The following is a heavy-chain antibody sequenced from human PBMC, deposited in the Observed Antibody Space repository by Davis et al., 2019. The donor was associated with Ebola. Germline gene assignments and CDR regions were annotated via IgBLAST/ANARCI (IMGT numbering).Heavy chain of an antibody. D-gene: IGHD5-12*01. CDR1: GASFSSYY. CDR2: MHHSGTT. Sequence: SETLSLTCTVSGASFSSYYWSWIRQPPGKGLEWIGYMHHSGTTNYNPSLETRVTMSIDTSENRFSLTLTSVTAADTAVYYCARDGGYGAFDYWGQGALVTVSS. V-gene: IGHV4-59*01. CDR3: ARDGGYGAFDY. J-gene: IGHJ4*02.